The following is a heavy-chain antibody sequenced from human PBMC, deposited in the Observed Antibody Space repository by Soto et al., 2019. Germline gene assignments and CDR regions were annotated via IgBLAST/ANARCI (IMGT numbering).Heavy chain of an antibody. CDR2: IYYSGST. CDR3: ARDLNLSYYFDY. Sequence: SETLSLTCTVSGGSITSGGYYWSWIRQHPGKGLEWIGYIYYSGSTYYNPSLKSRVTISVDTSKNQFSLKLSSVTAADTAVYYCARDLNLSYYFDYWGQGTLVTVSS. CDR1: GGSITSGGYY. V-gene: IGHV4-31*03. J-gene: IGHJ4*02.